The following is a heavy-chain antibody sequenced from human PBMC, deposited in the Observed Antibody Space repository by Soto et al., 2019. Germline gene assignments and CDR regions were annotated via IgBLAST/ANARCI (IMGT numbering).Heavy chain of an antibody. CDR3: AVGIAVAGHDY. V-gene: IGHV1-18*01. CDR1: GYTFTSYG. J-gene: IGHJ4*02. CDR2: ISAYNGNT. D-gene: IGHD6-19*01. Sequence: ASVKVSCKASGYTFTSYGISWVRQAPGQGLEWMGWISAYNGNTNYAQKLQDRVIMTTDTPTSTAYMELSSLRSEDTAVYYCAVGIAVAGHDYWGQGTLVTVSS.